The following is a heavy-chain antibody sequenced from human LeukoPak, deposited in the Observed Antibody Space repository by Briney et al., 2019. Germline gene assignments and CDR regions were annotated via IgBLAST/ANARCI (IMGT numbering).Heavy chain of an antibody. CDR1: GDSINTHF. CDR2: MYYSGST. CDR3: ARDRPATENWYLDL. D-gene: IGHD1-26*01. J-gene: IGHJ2*01. V-gene: IGHV4-59*11. Sequence: SETLSLTCTVSGDSINTHFWSWIRQPPGKGLEWIGYMYYSGSTNYNPSLKSRVTISVDTSKNQFSLKLSSVTAADTAVYYCARDRPATENWYLDLWGRGTLVTVSS.